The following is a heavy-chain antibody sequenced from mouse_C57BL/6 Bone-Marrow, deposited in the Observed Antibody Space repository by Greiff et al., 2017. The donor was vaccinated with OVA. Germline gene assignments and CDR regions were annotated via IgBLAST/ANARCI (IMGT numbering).Heavy chain of an antibody. CDR3: ARKLGRGRLGWFAY. CDR2: LWSGGST. V-gene: IGHV2-2*01. Sequence: VQVVESGPGLVQPSQSLSITCTVSGFSLTSYGVHWVRQSPGKGLEWLGVLWSGGSTDYNAAFISRLSISKVNSKSQVFFKMNSLQADDTAIYYCARKLGRGRLGWFAYWGQGTLVTVSA. D-gene: IGHD4-1*01. CDR1: GFSLTSYG. J-gene: IGHJ3*01.